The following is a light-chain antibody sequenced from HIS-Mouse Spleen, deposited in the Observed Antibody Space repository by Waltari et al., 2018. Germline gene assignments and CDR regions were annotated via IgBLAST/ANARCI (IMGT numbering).Light chain of an antibody. CDR1: ALPKKY. CDR2: EDS. V-gene: IGLV3-10*01. J-gene: IGLJ2*01. Sequence: SYELTQPPSVSVSPGQTARITCSGDALPKKYAYWYQQKSGQAPVLVIYEDSKRPSWIPWRFASSRSGTMATLTNSGAQVEDEADYYCYSTDSSGNHRVFGGGTKLTVL. CDR3: YSTDSSGNHRV.